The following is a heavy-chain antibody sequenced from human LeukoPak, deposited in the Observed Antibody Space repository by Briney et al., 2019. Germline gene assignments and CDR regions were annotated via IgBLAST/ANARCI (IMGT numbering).Heavy chain of an antibody. Sequence: ASVKVSCKASGCTFTSYGISWVRQAPGQGLEWMGWISVYNGNTNYAQKLQGRVTMTTDTSTSTAYMELRSLRSDDTAVYYCARSGNDYGDINFDYWGQGTLVTVSS. CDR2: ISVYNGNT. CDR1: GCTFTSYG. V-gene: IGHV1-18*01. CDR3: ARSGNDYGDINFDY. J-gene: IGHJ4*02. D-gene: IGHD4-17*01.